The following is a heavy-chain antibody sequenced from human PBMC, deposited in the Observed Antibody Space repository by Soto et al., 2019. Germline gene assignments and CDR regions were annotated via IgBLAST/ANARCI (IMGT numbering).Heavy chain of an antibody. D-gene: IGHD3-16*01. CDR3: ARHNGPLYVGYYYDMDV. Sequence: SETLSLTCTVSGGSISSYYWGWIRQPPGKGLEWIGYIYYSGYTYYNPSLKSRVTISVDTSKNQFSLKLSSVTAADTAVYYCARHNGPLYVGYYYDMDVWGQGTTVTVSS. CDR2: IYYSGYT. CDR1: GGSISSYY. J-gene: IGHJ6*02. V-gene: IGHV4-59*04.